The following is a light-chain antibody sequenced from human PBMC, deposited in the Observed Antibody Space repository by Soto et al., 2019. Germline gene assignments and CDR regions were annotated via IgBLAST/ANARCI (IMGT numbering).Light chain of an antibody. CDR2: GAS. J-gene: IGKJ2*01. Sequence: IVMTQSPATLSVSPGERATLSCGASQSVSSNLAWYQQKPGQTPWLLIYGASTRATGIPARFSGSGSGTEFTLTISSLQSEDFAVYYCQQYDNWPHTFGQGTKLEIK. CDR3: QQYDNWPHT. V-gene: IGKV3-15*01. CDR1: QSVSSN.